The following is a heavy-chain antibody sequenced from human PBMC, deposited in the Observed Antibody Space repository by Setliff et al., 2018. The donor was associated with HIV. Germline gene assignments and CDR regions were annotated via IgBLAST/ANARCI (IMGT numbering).Heavy chain of an antibody. CDR3: ARGNIDYWTGYYSRSGYFYYMDV. CDR1: GGSISGNYY. V-gene: IGHV4-31*03. Sequence: SETLSLTCTVPGGSISGNYYWTWIRQHPGKGLEWIGYFYYRGTTYYTPSLKSRVTISVDSSKNQFSLKLTSVTAADTAVYYCARGNIDYWTGYYSRSGYFYYMDVCGRGTTVTVSS. J-gene: IGHJ6*03. CDR2: FYYRGTT. D-gene: IGHD3-3*01.